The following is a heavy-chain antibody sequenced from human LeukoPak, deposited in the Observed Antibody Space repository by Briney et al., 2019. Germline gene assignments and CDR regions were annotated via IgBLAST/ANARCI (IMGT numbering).Heavy chain of an antibody. CDR2: ITSTSSDI. Sequence: GGSLRLSCAASEFTFSSHAMIWVRQAPGKGLEWVSSITSTSSDIFYTDSVEGRFTISRDNAKNSLYLQMNSLRAEDTALYYCAKGGIAAAGSYFDYWGQGTLVTVSS. CDR1: EFTFSSHA. D-gene: IGHD6-13*01. J-gene: IGHJ4*02. V-gene: IGHV3-21*04. CDR3: AKGGIAAAGSYFDY.